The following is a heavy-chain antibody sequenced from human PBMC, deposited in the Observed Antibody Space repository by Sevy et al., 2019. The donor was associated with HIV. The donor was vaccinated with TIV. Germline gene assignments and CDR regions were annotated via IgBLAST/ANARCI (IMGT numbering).Heavy chain of an antibody. V-gene: IGHV1-18*01. D-gene: IGHD2-8*01. CDR1: GYTFTSYG. CDR3: ARGGMVLGGDYYYYYGMDV. Sequence: ASVKVSCKASGYTFTSYGISWVRQAPGQGLEWMGWISAYNGNTNYAQKLQGRVTMTTDTSTSTAYMELRSLRSDDTAVYYCARGGMVLGGDYYYYYGMDVWGQGTTVIVSS. CDR2: ISAYNGNT. J-gene: IGHJ6*02.